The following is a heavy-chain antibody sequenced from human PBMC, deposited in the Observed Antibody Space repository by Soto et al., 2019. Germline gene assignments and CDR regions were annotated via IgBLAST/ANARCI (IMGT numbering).Heavy chain of an antibody. D-gene: IGHD3-3*01. CDR1: GFTFSSYA. V-gene: IGHV3-23*01. CDR3: GNEAALGPFIPFLGFNK. J-gene: IGHJ4*02. Sequence: GGSLRLSCAASGFTFSSYAMSWVRQAPWKGLEWVSAISGSGGSTYYADSVKGRFTISRDNSKNTLYLQMNSLRAEDTAVYYWGNEAALGPFIPFLGFNKGGRGPLVTLS. CDR2: ISGSGGST.